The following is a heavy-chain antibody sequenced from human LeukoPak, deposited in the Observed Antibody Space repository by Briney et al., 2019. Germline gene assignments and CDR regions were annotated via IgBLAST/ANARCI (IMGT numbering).Heavy chain of an antibody. CDR2: IYTSGST. J-gene: IGHJ6*03. V-gene: IGHV4-4*07. D-gene: IGHD1-7*01. Sequence: SETLSLTCTVSGGFISSYYWSWIRQPAGKGLEWIGRIYTSGSTNYNPSLKSRVTMSVDTSKNQFSLKLSSVTAADTAVYYCARVRTQPDYYMDVWGKGTTVTVSS. CDR1: GGFISSYY. CDR3: ARVRTQPDYYMDV.